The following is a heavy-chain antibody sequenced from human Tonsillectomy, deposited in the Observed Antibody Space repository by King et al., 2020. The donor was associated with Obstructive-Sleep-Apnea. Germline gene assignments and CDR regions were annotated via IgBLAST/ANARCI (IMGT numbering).Heavy chain of an antibody. CDR1: GGSISSYH. J-gene: IGHJ5*02. D-gene: IGHD3-9*01. CDR2: IDYSGSA. V-gene: IGHV4-59*01. CDR3: VRVGVDYDILIAHKRHRDWFDR. Sequence: QLQESGPGLVKPSETLSLTCSVSGGSISSYHWSWIRQSPVKGLEWIGYIDYSGSANYNSSLKSRVTISVDTSKNQLSLKLSSVTAADTAVYYCVRVGVDYDILIAHKRHRDWFDRWGQGTLVTVSS.